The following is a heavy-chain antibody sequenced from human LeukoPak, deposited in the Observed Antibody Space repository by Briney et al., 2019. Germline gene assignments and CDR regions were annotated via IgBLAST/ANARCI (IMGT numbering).Heavy chain of an antibody. CDR1: GFTFSSYW. J-gene: IGHJ5*02. CDR2: IKQDGSEK. CDR3: ARTRYCNSTSCYKGRATLDNWFDP. V-gene: IGHV3-7*01. D-gene: IGHD2-2*02. Sequence: PGGSLRLSCAASGFTFSSYWMHWVRQAPGKGLEWVANIKQDGSEKYYVDSVKGRFTISRDNAKNSLYLQMNSLRAEDTAVYYCARTRYCNSTSCYKGRATLDNWFDPWGQGTLVTVSS.